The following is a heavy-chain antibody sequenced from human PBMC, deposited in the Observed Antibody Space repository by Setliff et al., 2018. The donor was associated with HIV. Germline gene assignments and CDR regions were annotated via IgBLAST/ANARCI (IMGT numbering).Heavy chain of an antibody. V-gene: IGHV4-34*01. D-gene: IGHD2-15*01. Sequence: SETLSLTCAVYGGSFSGYYWSWIRQPPGKGLEWIGEINHSGSTNYNPSLKSRVTISVDTSKNQFPLKLSSVTAADTAVYYCARGRCSGGSCYSARYYFDYWGQGTLVTVSS. CDR1: GGSFSGYY. CDR3: ARGRCSGGSCYSARYYFDY. CDR2: INHSGST. J-gene: IGHJ4*02.